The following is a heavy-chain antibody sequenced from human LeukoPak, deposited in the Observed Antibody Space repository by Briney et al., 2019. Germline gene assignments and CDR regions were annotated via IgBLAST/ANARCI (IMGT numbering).Heavy chain of an antibody. CDR3: ARRYQLPPHSWFDP. D-gene: IGHD2-2*01. CDR2: IYYSGST. J-gene: IGHJ5*02. Sequence: PSETLSLTCTVSGGSISSGGYYWSWIRQHPGKGLEWIGYIYYSGSTNYNPSLKSRVTISVDTSKNQFSLKLSSVTAADTAVYYCARRYQLPPHSWFDPWGQGTLVTVSS. V-gene: IGHV4-61*08. CDR1: GGSISSGGYY.